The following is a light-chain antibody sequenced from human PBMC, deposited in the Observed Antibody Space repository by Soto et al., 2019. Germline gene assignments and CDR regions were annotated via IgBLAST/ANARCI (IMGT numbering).Light chain of an antibody. CDR1: QSISSW. J-gene: IGKJ1*01. V-gene: IGKV1-5*03. CDR3: QQYNSFPT. CDR2: KAS. Sequence: DIQMTQSPSTLAASVGDRVTITCRASQSISSWLAWYQQKPGKAPKLLIYKASSLESGVPSRFSGSGSGTEFTLTISSLQPDDFATYYCQQYNSFPTFGQGTNVHI.